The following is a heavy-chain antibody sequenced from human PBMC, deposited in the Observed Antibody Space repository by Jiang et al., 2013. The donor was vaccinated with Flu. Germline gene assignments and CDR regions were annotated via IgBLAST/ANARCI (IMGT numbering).Heavy chain of an antibody. CDR1: GGSLRSNY. CDR3: ARDVGADGMGV. Sequence: PGLVKPSETLSLTCSVSGGSLRSNYWSWDSGSLQGRGLEWIGCIDHSGIINYNPSLKSRVSISVDTSKNQFSLTLNSLTAADTAVYYCARDVGADGMGVWGQGTTVTVSS. CDR2: IDHSGII. J-gene: IGHJ6*02. D-gene: IGHD1-26*01. V-gene: IGHV4-59*01.